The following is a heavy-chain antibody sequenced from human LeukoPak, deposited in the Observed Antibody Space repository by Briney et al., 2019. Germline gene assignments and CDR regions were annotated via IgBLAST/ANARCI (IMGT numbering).Heavy chain of an antibody. CDR3: ARDVYYDL. V-gene: IGHV4-34*01. CDR2: INHGGST. CDR1: GGSFSGYY. D-gene: IGHD3-22*01. Sequence: PSETLSLTCAVYGGSFSGYYWSWIRQPPGKGLEWIGEINHGGSTNYNPSLKSRVTISVDTSKNQFSLKLSSVTAADTAVYYCARDVYYDLWGQGTLVTVSS. J-gene: IGHJ4*02.